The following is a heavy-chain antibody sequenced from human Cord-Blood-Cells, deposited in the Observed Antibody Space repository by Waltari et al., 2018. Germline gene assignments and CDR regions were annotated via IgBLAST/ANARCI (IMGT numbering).Heavy chain of an antibody. CDR2: IYYRGST. CDR3: ARGSAYNWFDP. D-gene: IGHD3-10*01. CDR1: GGSIRSGGSY. Sequence: VQLQESGPGLVKPSQTLSLTCTVPGGSIRSGGSYWSWTRQHPGKGLEWIGYIYYRGSTYYNPSLKSRVTISLDTSKNQFTLKLSSGTAADTAVYYCARGSAYNWFDPWGQGTLVTVSS. V-gene: IGHV4-31*03. J-gene: IGHJ5*02.